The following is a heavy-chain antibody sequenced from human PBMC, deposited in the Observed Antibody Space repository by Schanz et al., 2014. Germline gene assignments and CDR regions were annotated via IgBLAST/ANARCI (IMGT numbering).Heavy chain of an antibody. CDR2: ISYDGGHK. V-gene: IGHV3-30*04. D-gene: IGHD3-16*01. CDR1: GFTFSSYA. Sequence: QVQLVESGGGVVQPGRSLRLSCAASGFTFSSYAMHWVRQAPGRGLQWVALISYDGGHKYYADSVKGRFTISRDNSKNTLYLQMSSLRVEDTAVYYCAKGGSSLDDWGQGTTVTVSS. J-gene: IGHJ6*02. CDR3: AKGGSSLDD.